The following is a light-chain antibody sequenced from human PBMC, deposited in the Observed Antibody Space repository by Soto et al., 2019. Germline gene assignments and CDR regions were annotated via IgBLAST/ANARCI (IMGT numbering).Light chain of an antibody. V-gene: IGKV3-20*01. CDR1: QSVNSG. CDR2: GAS. J-gene: IGKJ5*01. Sequence: ILLAQSPGTLALSPGERATLSCRASQSVNSGLAWYQHKPGQAPRLLISGASNRASGIPARFSGWGSGTDFTLTISRVDPADFAFYYCQQYFTSPITFGQGTRLQIK. CDR3: QQYFTSPIT.